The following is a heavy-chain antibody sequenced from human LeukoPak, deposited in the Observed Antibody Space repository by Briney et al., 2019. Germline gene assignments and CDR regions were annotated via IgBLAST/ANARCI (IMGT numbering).Heavy chain of an antibody. V-gene: IGHV1-8*01. J-gene: IGHJ4*02. CDR3: ASDRLGRAFDY. CDR2: MNTDSGKT. CDR1: EYIFTNFD. D-gene: IGHD7-27*01. Sequence: ASVKVSCKAPEYIFTNFDIHWVRQATGQGLEWMGWMNTDSGKTGYAQKFQGRVTMTRNTSTNTAYMEVSSLRSGETAVYYCASDRLGRAFDYWGQGSRVTVSS.